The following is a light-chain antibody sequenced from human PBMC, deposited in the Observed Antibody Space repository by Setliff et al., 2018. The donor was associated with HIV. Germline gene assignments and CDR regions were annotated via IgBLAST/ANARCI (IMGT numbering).Light chain of an antibody. CDR2: EGS. CDR3: CSHAGSNTYV. Sequence: QSVLTQPASVSGSPGQSITISCTGTSSDVGRYNLVSWYQQHPGKAPKLMIYEGSKRPSGVSNRFSASNSGNTASLTISGLQAEDEADYYCCSHAGSNTYVFGVGTKVTVL. J-gene: IGLJ1*01. CDR1: SSDVGRYNL. V-gene: IGLV2-23*01.